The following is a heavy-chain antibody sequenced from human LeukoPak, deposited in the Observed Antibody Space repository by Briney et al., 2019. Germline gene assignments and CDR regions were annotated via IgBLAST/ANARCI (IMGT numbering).Heavy chain of an antibody. J-gene: IGHJ4*02. CDR3: ARDYGSGSYFHHFDY. V-gene: IGHV1-18*04. D-gene: IGHD3-10*01. Sequence: GASVTVSRKGSGYTFTSYGYSWVRQPPAPGHGRVGVISAYNGNTNYAQNLQGRVTMFTDTSTSTAYMVLMGLSSDDAAVYYCARDYGSGSYFHHFDYWGQGTLVTVSS. CDR1: GYTFTSYG. CDR2: ISAYNGNT.